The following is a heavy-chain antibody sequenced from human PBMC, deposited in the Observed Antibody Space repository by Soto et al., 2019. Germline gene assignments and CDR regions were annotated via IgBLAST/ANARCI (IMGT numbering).Heavy chain of an antibody. CDR3: AREGCFRLQSGMDV. CDR1: GFTFGHYS. V-gene: IGHV3-48*02. Sequence: EVQLVDSGGGLIQRGGSLRLSCAASGFTFGHYSMNWVRQAPGKGPELVSYISSDNRTINYADSVKGRFIITRDNAKKSLYLQMHSLRDEDAAVYYCAREGCFRLQSGMDVWGQGTTVTVSS. J-gene: IGHJ6*02. D-gene: IGHD3-16*01. CDR2: ISSDNRTI.